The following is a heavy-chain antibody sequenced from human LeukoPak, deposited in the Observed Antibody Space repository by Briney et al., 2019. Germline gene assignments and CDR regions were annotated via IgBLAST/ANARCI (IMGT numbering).Heavy chain of an antibody. Sequence: GGSLRLSCAASGFTFSSYTMTRVRQAPGKGLEWVSTISGGGDSTYFADSVKGRFTISRDNSKNTLYLQMSSLRAEDTAVYYCVKGGLGIRFFDYWGQGTLVTVSS. D-gene: IGHD7-27*01. V-gene: IGHV3-23*01. CDR2: ISGGGDST. CDR3: VKGGLGIRFFDY. CDR1: GFTFSSYT. J-gene: IGHJ4*02.